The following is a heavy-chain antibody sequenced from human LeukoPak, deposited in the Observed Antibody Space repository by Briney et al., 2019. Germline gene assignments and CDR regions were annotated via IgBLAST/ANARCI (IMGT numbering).Heavy chain of an antibody. D-gene: IGHD3-3*01. CDR1: GFTFGDYA. CDR2: IRSNAYGGTT. CDR3: TRGVKYVLRFLEWPSSFDY. Sequence: GGSLRLSCTASGFTFGDYAMSWFRQAPGKGLEWVGFIRSNAYGGTTEYAASVKGRFTISRDDSKSIAYLQMNSLKTEDKAVYYCTRGVKYVLRFLEWPSSFDYWGQGTLVTVSS. J-gene: IGHJ4*02. V-gene: IGHV3-49*03.